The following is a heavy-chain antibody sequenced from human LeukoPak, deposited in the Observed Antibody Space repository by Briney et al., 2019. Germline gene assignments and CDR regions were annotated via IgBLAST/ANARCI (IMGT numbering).Heavy chain of an antibody. CDR3: AKGLLLWFGELSY. V-gene: IGHV3-23*01. CDR2: ISGSGGST. J-gene: IGHJ4*02. Sequence: GGSLRLSCAASGFTFSSYAMSWVRQAPGKGPEWVSAISGSGGSTYYADSVKGRFTISRDNSKNTLYLQMNSLRAEDTAVYYCAKGLLLWFGELSYWGQGTLVTVSS. CDR1: GFTFSSYA. D-gene: IGHD3-10*01.